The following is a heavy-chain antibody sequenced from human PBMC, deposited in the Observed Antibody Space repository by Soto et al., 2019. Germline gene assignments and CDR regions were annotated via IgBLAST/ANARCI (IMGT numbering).Heavy chain of an antibody. D-gene: IGHD3-22*01. CDR2: ISWDGGST. V-gene: IGHV3-43*01. J-gene: IGHJ6*02. Sequence: EVQLVESGGVVVQPGGSLRLSCAASGFTLDDYTMHWVRQAPGKGLEWVSLISWDGGSTYYADSVKGRFTISRDNSKNSLYLQMNSLRTEDTALYYCAKDTRGYYDSSGYANYYGMDVWGQGTTVTVSS. CDR3: AKDTRGYYDSSGYANYYGMDV. CDR1: GFTLDDYT.